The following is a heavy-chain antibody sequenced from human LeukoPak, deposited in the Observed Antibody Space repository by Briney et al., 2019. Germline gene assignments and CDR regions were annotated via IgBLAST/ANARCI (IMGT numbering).Heavy chain of an antibody. CDR2: INPNSGGT. D-gene: IGHD3-22*01. Sequence: ASVKVSCKASGYTFTGYYMHWVRQAPGQGLEWMGWINPNSGGTNYAQKFQGRVTMTRDTSISTAYMELSRLRSDDTAVYYCARVGGRGYYDSSGYYYGFLSPHVNWFDPWGQGTLVTVSS. CDR3: ARVGGRGYYDSSGYYYGFLSPHVNWFDP. J-gene: IGHJ5*02. CDR1: GYTFTGYY. V-gene: IGHV1-2*02.